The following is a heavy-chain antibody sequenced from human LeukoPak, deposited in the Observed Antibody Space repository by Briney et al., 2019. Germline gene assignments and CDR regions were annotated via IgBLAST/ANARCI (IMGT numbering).Heavy chain of an antibody. CDR2: ISYDGSNK. J-gene: IGHJ4*02. V-gene: IGHV3-30-3*01. D-gene: IGHD1-26*01. CDR3: AKDGVPYSGSYLGDY. CDR1: GFTFSSYA. Sequence: GGSLRLSCAASGFTFSSYAMHWVRQAPGKGLEWVAVISYDGSNKYYADSVKGRFTISRDNSKNTLYLQMNSLRAEDTAVYYCAKDGVPYSGSYLGDYWGQGTLVTVSS.